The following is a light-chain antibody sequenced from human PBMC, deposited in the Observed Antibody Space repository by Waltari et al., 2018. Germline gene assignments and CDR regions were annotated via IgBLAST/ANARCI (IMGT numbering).Light chain of an antibody. CDR3: QQYNTYPLT. J-gene: IGKJ4*01. V-gene: IGKV1-5*03. CDR1: QSVGSS. Sequence: DIQMTQSSSTLSASVGDRVTITCRASQSVGSSLAWYQQQPGKAPKLLIYKTSSLESGVPPRFSGGGSGTEFTLTISSLQPDDFAAYYCQQYNTYPLTFGGGTKVEI. CDR2: KTS.